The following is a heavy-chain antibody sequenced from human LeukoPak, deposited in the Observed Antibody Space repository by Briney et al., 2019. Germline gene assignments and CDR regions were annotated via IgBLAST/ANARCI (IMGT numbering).Heavy chain of an antibody. CDR2: INPNSGGT. Sequence: VSVKVSCKASGYTFTGYYMHWVRQAPGQGLEWMGRINPNSGGTNYAQKFQGRVTMTRDTSISTAYMELSRLRSDDTAVYYCAREPNRQRNCGGDCYSPPFDYWGQGTLVTVSS. CDR1: GYTFTGYY. CDR3: AREPNRQRNCGGDCYSPPFDY. J-gene: IGHJ4*02. D-gene: IGHD2-21*02. V-gene: IGHV1-2*06.